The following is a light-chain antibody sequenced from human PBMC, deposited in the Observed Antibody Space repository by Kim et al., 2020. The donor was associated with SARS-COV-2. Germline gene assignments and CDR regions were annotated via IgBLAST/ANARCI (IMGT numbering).Light chain of an antibody. CDR3: QQRSNWPT. CDR1: QSVSGY. Sequence: SFARGERATRSRRASQSVSGYLAWYQQKPGQAPRLLFYDASNRATGIPTRFSGSGSGTDFLLTISSLEPEDFAVYYCQQRSNWPTFGGGTKVDIK. J-gene: IGKJ4*01. CDR2: DAS. V-gene: IGKV3-11*01.